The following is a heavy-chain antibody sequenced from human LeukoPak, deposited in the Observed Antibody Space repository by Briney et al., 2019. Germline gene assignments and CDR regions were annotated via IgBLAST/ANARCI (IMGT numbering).Heavy chain of an antibody. Sequence: SETLSLTCTVSGASVSSSLYYWGWLRQPPGKGLEWIGSIYYDGSTYYNPSLNSRVIVSVNTSNNHFSLKLTSVPAADTAAYYCARGKGQWLAPHFDFWGQGTLVTASP. V-gene: IGHV4-39*02. D-gene: IGHD6-19*01. CDR2: IYYDGST. J-gene: IGHJ4*02. CDR3: ARGKGQWLAPHFDF. CDR1: GASVSSSLYY.